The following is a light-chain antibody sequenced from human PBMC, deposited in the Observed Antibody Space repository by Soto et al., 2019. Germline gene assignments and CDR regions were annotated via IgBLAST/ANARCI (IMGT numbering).Light chain of an antibody. CDR2: KAS. V-gene: IGKV1-5*03. CDR3: QQYNSYPWT. Sequence: DIPMTQSPSTLSGSVGDRVTITCRASQTISSWLAWYQQKPGKAPKLLIYKASSLESGVPSRFSGCGSGTEFTLTISSLQPDDFATYYCQQYNSYPWTFGQGTKVEIK. J-gene: IGKJ1*01. CDR1: QTISSW.